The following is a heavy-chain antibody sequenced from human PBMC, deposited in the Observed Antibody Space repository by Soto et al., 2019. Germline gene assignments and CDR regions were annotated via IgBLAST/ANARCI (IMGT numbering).Heavy chain of an antibody. Sequence: GGSLRLSCAASGFTFSSYGMHWVRQAPGKGLEWVAVISYDGSNKYYADSVKGRFTISRDNSKNTLYLQMNSLRAEDTAVYYCAKDWGDIVVVPAAIPLNYNHYMDVWGKGTTVTVSS. J-gene: IGHJ6*03. CDR1: GFTFSSYG. CDR2: ISYDGSNK. CDR3: AKDWGDIVVVPAAIPLNYNHYMDV. V-gene: IGHV3-30*18. D-gene: IGHD2-2*01.